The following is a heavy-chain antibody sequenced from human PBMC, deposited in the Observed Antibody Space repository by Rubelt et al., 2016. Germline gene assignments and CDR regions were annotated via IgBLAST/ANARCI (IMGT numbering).Heavy chain of an antibody. J-gene: IGHJ4*02. Sequence: QAQLVQSGADVKKPGASVKVSCKASGYTFTSYGISWVRQAPGQGLEWMGWINTNTGNPTYAQDFTGRFVFSLDTSVSTAYLQISSLKAEDTAVYYCARDHRDGYNFGSYYFDYWGQGTLVTVSS. CDR3: ARDHRDGYNFGSYYFDY. D-gene: IGHD5-24*01. CDR1: GYTFTSYG. CDR2: INTNTGNP. V-gene: IGHV7-4-1*02.